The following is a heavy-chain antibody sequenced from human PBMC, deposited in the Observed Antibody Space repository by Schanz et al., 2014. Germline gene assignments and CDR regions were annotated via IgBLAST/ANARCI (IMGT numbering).Heavy chain of an antibody. D-gene: IGHD1-26*01. Sequence: MQLVESGGGLVKPGGSLRLSCAASGFTFGDYAMTWVRQAPGKGLEWVSYVSRSTPDIYYADSVKGRFTMSRDNAKNALYLQMNSLRAEDTGLYFCARGGSGSHYRLDYWGQGTLVAVSS. J-gene: IGHJ4*02. CDR3: ARGGSGSHYRLDY. CDR2: VSRSTPDI. V-gene: IGHV3-21*03. CDR1: GFTFGDYA.